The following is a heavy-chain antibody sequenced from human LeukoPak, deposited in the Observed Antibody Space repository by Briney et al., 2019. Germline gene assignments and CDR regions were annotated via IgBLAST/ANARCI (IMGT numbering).Heavy chain of an antibody. CDR3: AREYLNCGGDCSMDV. D-gene: IGHD2-21*02. Sequence: ASVKVSCKASGYTFTSYGISWVRQAPGRGLEWMGWISAYNGNTNYAQKLQGRVTMTTDTSTSTAYMELRSLRSDDTAVYYCAREYLNCGGDCSMDVWGQGTTVTVSS. J-gene: IGHJ6*02. CDR1: GYTFTSYG. V-gene: IGHV1-18*01. CDR2: ISAYNGNT.